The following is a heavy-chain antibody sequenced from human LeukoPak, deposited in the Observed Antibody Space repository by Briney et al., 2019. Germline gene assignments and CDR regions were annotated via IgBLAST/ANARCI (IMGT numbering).Heavy chain of an antibody. CDR1: GGSISSYH. CDR3: ARGSYYFDS. J-gene: IGHJ4*02. CDR2: LYSSGNT. D-gene: IGHD1-26*01. Sequence: SETLSLTCTVSGGSISSYHWSWIRQPAGKGLEWIGRLYSSGNTNYNPSLKGRATMSVDTSKNQFSLKLSSVTAADTAVYYCARGSYYFDSWGQGTLVTVSS. V-gene: IGHV4-4*07.